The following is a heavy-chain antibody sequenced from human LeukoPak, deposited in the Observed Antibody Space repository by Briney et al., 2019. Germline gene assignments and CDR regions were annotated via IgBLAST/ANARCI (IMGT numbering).Heavy chain of an antibody. CDR3: TRGDGSGRY. CDR2: VRSKTSGGTT. D-gene: IGHD1-26*01. Sequence: PGGCLRLSCTAPGFSFVDYAISWGSATPQERLEWIGFVRSKTSGGTTEYAASVEGRFTILRNDSKSVTYLQINSLKTEDTAVYYCTRGDGSGRYWGQGALVTASS. V-gene: IGHV3-49*04. J-gene: IGHJ4*02. CDR1: GFSFVDYA.